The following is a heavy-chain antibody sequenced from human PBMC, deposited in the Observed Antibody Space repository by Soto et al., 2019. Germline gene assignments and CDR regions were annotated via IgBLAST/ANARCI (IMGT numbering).Heavy chain of an antibody. V-gene: IGHV4-59*01. J-gene: IGHJ4*02. Sequence: SETLSLTCTVSGGSISSYYWSWIRQPPGKGLEWIGYIYYSGSTNYNPSLKSRVTISVDTSKNQFSLKLSSVTAADTAVYYCAREKSGYDWVYFDYWGQGTRVTVSS. CDR2: IYYSGST. CDR3: AREKSGYDWVYFDY. D-gene: IGHD5-12*01. CDR1: GGSISSYY.